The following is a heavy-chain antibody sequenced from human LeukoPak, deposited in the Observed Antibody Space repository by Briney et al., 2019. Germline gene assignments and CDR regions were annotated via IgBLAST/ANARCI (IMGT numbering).Heavy chain of an antibody. CDR3: VKVAVNYQLLDAFDI. CDR2: ISSSSVYM. V-gene: IGHV3-21*01. CDR1: GGSFSGYY. J-gene: IGHJ3*02. D-gene: IGHD1-1*01. Sequence: ETLSLTCAVYGGSFSGYYWSWIRQPPGKGLEWVSSISSSSVYMYYADSVKGRFTISRDNAKNSLYLQMNSLRADDTAVYYCVKVAVNYQLLDAFDIWGQGTMVTVSS.